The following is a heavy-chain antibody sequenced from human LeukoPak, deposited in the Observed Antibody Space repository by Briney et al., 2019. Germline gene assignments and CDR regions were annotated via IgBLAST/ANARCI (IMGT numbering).Heavy chain of an antibody. Sequence: SGESLRLSCAASGFTFSSYWMSWVRQAPGKGLEWVANIKQDGSEKYYVDSVKGRFTISRDNAKNSLYLQMNSLRAEDTAVYYCARVYSSSWYDWFDPWGQGTLVTVSS. D-gene: IGHD6-13*01. J-gene: IGHJ5*02. CDR2: IKQDGSEK. CDR3: ARVYSSSWYDWFDP. CDR1: GFTFSSYW. V-gene: IGHV3-7*01.